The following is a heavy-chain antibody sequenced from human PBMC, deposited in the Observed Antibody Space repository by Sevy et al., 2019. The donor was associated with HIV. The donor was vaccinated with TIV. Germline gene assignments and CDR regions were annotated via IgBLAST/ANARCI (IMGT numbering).Heavy chain of an antibody. J-gene: IGHJ6*02. V-gene: IGHV3-23*01. Sequence: GSLRLSCAASGFTFSSYAMNWVRQAPGKGLEWVSVISGSGRTTYYADSVKGRFTISRDNSKNTLYLQMNSLRAEDTAVYYCARVKRWELLRGYYYYGMDVWGQGTTVTVSS. D-gene: IGHD1-26*01. CDR2: ISGSGRTT. CDR1: GFTFSSYA. CDR3: ARVKRWELLRGYYYYGMDV.